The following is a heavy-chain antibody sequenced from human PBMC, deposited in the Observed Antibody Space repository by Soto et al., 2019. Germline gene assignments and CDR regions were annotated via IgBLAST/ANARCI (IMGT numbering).Heavy chain of an antibody. V-gene: IGHV4-34*01. D-gene: IGHD3-10*01. CDR1: GGSFSGYY. J-gene: IGHJ5*02. Sequence: SETLSLTCAVYGGSFSGYYWSWIRQPPGKGLEWIGEINHSGSTNYNPSLKSRVTISVDTSKNQFSLKLSSVTAADTAVYYCARRTLGIRITMVRGVIFDPWGQGTLVTVSS. CDR2: INHSGST. CDR3: ARRTLGIRITMVRGVIFDP.